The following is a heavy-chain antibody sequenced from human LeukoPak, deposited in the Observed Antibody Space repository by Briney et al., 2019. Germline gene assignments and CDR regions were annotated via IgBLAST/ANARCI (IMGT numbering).Heavy chain of an antibody. CDR2: ISGNGGST. J-gene: IGHJ6*03. V-gene: IGHV3-23*01. CDR3: AKEGSGSYYYTYYYYYMDV. Sequence: GGSLRLSCAASGFTFSSYAMSWVRQAPGKGLEWVSAISGNGGSTYYADSVKGRFTISRDNSKNTLYLQMNSLRAEDTAVYYCAKEGSGSYYYTYYYYYMDVWGKGTTVTVSS. D-gene: IGHD1-26*01. CDR1: GFTFSSYA.